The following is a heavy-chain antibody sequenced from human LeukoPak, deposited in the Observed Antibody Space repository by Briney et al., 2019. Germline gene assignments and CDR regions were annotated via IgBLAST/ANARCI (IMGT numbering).Heavy chain of an antibody. V-gene: IGHV3-53*01. J-gene: IGHJ4*02. CDR1: GFSVSTDH. D-gene: IGHD7-27*01. CDR2: LYSGGNT. Sequence: GGSLRLSCAASGFSVSTDHISWVRQAPGKGLEWVSTLYSGGNTYYAGSVKGRFTISRDNSKNTVYLEMNSLRAEDAAIYYCARGWGSFENWGQGTQVAVSS. CDR3: ARGWGSFEN.